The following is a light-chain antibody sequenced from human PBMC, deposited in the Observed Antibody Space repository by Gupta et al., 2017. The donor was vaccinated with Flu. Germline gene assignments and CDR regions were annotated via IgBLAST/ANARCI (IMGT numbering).Light chain of an antibody. CDR3: MHSTRWPWT. V-gene: IGKV2-30*01. CDR2: KAS. Sequence: DAVMTQSPLSLPVTLGQPASISCRSSESLVYSDGDSYVSWFHQRPGQPPRRLIYKASNRDSGVPDRISGSGSGTDFTLTISRLEAEDVGVYYCMHSTRWPWTFGQRTKVEI. J-gene: IGKJ1*01. CDR1: ESLVYSDGDSY.